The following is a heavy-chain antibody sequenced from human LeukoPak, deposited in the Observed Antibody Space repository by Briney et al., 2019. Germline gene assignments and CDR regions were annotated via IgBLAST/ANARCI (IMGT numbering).Heavy chain of an antibody. Sequence: SETLSLTCGVYGGTFSGYYWSWIRQSPGKGLEWLGEINHSGTTNYNPSLRGRATIAVDPSKNQFSLRLRSLTAADTAIYYCARERAVAEYYYYMDVWGKGTTVIVSS. CDR2: INHSGTT. CDR1: GGTFSGYY. CDR3: ARERAVAEYYYYMDV. D-gene: IGHD6-19*01. J-gene: IGHJ6*03. V-gene: IGHV4-34*01.